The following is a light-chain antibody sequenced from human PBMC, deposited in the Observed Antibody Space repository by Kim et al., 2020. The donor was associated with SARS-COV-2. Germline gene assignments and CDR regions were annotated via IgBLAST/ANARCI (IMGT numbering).Light chain of an antibody. CDR1: TGAVTSTYY. V-gene: IGLV7-43*01. Sequence: PGGTVTLTCASSTGAVTSTYYPYWFQQKPGQAPRSLIYSTNNRHSWTPVRFSGSLLGGKAALTLSGAQPEDEADYHCILYYSGVGVFGGGTQLTVL. CDR3: ILYYSGVGV. CDR2: STN. J-gene: IGLJ3*02.